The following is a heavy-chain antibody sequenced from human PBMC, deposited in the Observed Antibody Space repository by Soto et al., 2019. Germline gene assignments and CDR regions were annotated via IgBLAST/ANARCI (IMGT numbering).Heavy chain of an antibody. CDR2: IGTAGDT. V-gene: IGHV3-13*01. CDR1: GFTFSSYD. Sequence: GGSLRLSCAASGFTFSSYDMHWVRQATGKGLEWVSAIGTAGDTYYPGSVKGRFTISRENAKNSLYLQMNSLRAGDTAVYYCARGLGYCSGGSCLVGFDYWGQGTLVTVSS. J-gene: IGHJ4*02. CDR3: ARGLGYCSGGSCLVGFDY. D-gene: IGHD2-15*01.